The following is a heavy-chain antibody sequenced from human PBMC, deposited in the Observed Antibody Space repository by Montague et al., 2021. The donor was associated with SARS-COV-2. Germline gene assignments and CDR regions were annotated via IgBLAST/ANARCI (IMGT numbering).Heavy chain of an antibody. J-gene: IGHJ4*02. D-gene: IGHD1-1*01. CDR1: GDSISSSSYN. V-gene: IGHV4-39*01. Sequence: SETLSLTCTVSGDSISSSSYNWGWIRQPPGKGLEWIGNVHYSGRPYYNPSLKSQVTIYVDTSKNQLSLKLSSVTAADTAVYYCTRHVHMTWPEPSPGFDCWGQGTLVTVSS. CDR3: TRHVHMTWPEPSPGFDC. CDR2: VHYSGRP.